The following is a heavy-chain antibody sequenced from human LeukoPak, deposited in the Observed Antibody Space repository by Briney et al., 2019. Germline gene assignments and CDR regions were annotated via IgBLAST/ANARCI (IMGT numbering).Heavy chain of an antibody. CDR2: ISFSGANS. J-gene: IGHJ3*01. CDR1: GFTFSDSA. V-gene: IGHV3-23*01. D-gene: IGHD5-24*01. CDR3: ARDIQLST. Sequence: PGGSLRLSCAASGFTFSDSAMTWVRQAPGKGLDWVSLISFSGANSYYADSVKGRFTISRDNSKYTLFLQMNSLRAEDTAIYYCARDIQLSTWGLGTMVTVSS.